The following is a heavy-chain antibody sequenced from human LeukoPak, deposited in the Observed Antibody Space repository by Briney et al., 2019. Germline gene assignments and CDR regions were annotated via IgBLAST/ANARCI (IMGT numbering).Heavy chain of an antibody. Sequence: PSETLSLTCTVSGGSISSYYWSWIRQPPGKGLEWIGYIYYSGSTNYNPSLKSRVTISVYTSKNQFSLKLSSVTAADTAVYYCARGQKNYYGSGSFPHAVYYYYYYMDVWGKGTTVTVSS. CDR1: GGSISSYY. V-gene: IGHV4-59*01. D-gene: IGHD3-10*01. J-gene: IGHJ6*03. CDR3: ARGQKNYYGSGSFPHAVYYYYYYMDV. CDR2: IYYSGST.